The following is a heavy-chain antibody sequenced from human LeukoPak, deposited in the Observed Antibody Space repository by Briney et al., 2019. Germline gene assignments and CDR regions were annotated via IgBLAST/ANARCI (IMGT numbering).Heavy chain of an antibody. Sequence: PGRSLRLSCAASGFTFSSYAMHSVRQAPGKGLEWVAVISYDGSNKYYADSVKGRFTISRDNSKNTLYLQMNSLRAEDTAVYYCTRTSGDYCGQGTLVTVSS. J-gene: IGHJ4*02. CDR1: GFTFSSYA. D-gene: IGHD3-10*01. V-gene: IGHV3-30*01. CDR3: TRTSGDY. CDR2: ISYDGSNK.